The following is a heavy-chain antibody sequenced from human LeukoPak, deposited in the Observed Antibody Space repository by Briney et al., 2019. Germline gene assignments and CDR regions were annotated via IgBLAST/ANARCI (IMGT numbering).Heavy chain of an antibody. D-gene: IGHD5-18*01. CDR1: GGSFSGYY. J-gene: IGHJ6*03. CDR2: INHSGST. CDR3: ARAISWNVDTAMVSSRYYYYMDV. Sequence: SETLSLTCAVYGGSFSGYYWSWIRQPPGKGLEWIGEINHSGSTNYNPSLKSRVTISVDTPKNQFSLKLSSVTAADTAVYYCARAISWNVDTAMVSSRYYYYMDVWGKGTTVTVSS. V-gene: IGHV4-34*01.